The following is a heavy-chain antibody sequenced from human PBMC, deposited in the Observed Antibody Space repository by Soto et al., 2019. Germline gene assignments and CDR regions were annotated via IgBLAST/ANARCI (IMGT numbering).Heavy chain of an antibody. CDR1: GFTFSSYA. CDR3: AKDYPTYGDYGSPVSVY. J-gene: IGHJ4*02. V-gene: IGHV3-23*01. D-gene: IGHD4-17*01. CDR2: ISGSGGST. Sequence: GGSLRLSCAASGFTFSSYAMSWVRQAPGKGLEWVSAISGSGGSTYYADSVKGRFTISRDNSKNTLYLQMNSLRAEDTAVYYCAKDYPTYGDYGSPVSVYWGQGTLVTVSS.